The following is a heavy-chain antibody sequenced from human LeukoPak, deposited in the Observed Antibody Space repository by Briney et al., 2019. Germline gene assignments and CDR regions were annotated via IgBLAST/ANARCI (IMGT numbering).Heavy chain of an antibody. CDR1: GFTFRSYS. Sequence: GGSLRLSCAASGFTFRSYSMNWVRQAPGKGLEWVSYISSSSSNIYYADSVKGRFTISRDNSKNTLYLQMNSLRAEDTAVYYCARDTRYFDWLLTSYGMDVWGQGTTVTVSS. D-gene: IGHD3-9*01. V-gene: IGHV3-48*01. CDR3: ARDTRYFDWLLTSYGMDV. J-gene: IGHJ6*02. CDR2: ISSSSSNI.